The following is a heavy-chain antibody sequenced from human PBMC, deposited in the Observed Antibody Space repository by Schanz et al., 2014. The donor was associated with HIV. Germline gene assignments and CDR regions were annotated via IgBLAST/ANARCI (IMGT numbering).Heavy chain of an antibody. V-gene: IGHV4-34*01. CDR3: ARRPKRWLDQVNSAGAFDV. CDR1: GGSFSAYY. J-gene: IGHJ3*01. Sequence: QVQLHQWGAGLLKPSETLSLTCAVYGGSFSAYYWSWIRQPPGKGLEWIGEVSHSGSNNYNPSLKSRLTISLDTSKSHFSLKVKSVTAADTALYYCARRPKRWLDQVNSAGAFDVWGPGTLVTVSS. D-gene: IGHD5-12*01. CDR2: VSHSGSN.